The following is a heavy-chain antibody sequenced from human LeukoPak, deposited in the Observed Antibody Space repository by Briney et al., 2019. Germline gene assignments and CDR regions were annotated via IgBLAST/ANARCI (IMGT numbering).Heavy chain of an antibody. J-gene: IGHJ4*02. D-gene: IGHD1-26*01. CDR2: NNSDGSST. V-gene: IGHV3-74*01. CDR3: ARVGLFSGSYGY. Sequence: GGSLRLSCAACSFTLSSYWRHWLRQAPGEGLVWVSRNNSDGSSTNYADSVKGRFTISRDNAKNTLYLQMSSLRAEDTAVYYCARVGLFSGSYGYWGQGTLVTVSS. CDR1: SFTLSSYW.